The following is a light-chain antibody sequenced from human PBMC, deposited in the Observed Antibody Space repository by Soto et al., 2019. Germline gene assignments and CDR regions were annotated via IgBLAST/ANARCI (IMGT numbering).Light chain of an antibody. CDR3: QQSGDTPPWT. V-gene: IGKV1-17*01. Sequence: DIQITQSPWSLSASVVDRVTITCRASQGIGNDLGWYQQKPGKAPKRLIYATSSLQSGVPSRFSGSGSGTEFTLTITSLQPEDFATYYCQQSGDTPPWTFGQGTKVDIK. CDR1: QGIGND. CDR2: ATS. J-gene: IGKJ1*01.